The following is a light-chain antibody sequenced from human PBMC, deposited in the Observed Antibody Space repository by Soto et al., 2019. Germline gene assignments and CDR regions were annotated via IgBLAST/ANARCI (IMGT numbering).Light chain of an antibody. Sequence: EIVLTQSPATLSLSPGERVALSCRASQSVSSYLAWYQQKPGQAPRLLIYDASKRAPGIPARFTGSGSGTDFTLTISSLEPEDFAVYFCQHRSNWPSTFGGGTKVEI. J-gene: IGKJ4*01. V-gene: IGKV3-11*01. CDR2: DAS. CDR1: QSVSSY. CDR3: QHRSNWPST.